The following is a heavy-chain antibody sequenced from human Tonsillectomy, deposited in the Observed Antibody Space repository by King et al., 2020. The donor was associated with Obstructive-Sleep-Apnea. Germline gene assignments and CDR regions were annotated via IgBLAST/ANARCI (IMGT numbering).Heavy chain of an antibody. CDR1: RGTFSSYA. Sequence: QLVQSGAEVKKPGSSVKVSCKASRGTFSSYAISWVRQAPGQGLEWMGGIIPILGITNYAQKFQGRVTITAAKSTSTAYVDLTSLRSEDTAVYYCARGRGGYSYGAYYYYGLDVWGQGTTVTVSS. V-gene: IGHV1-69*09. D-gene: IGHD5-18*01. CDR2: IIPILGIT. J-gene: IGHJ6*02. CDR3: ARGRGGYSYGAYYYYGLDV.